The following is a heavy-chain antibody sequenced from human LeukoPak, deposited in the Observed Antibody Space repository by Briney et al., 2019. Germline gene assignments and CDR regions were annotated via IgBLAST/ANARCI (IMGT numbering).Heavy chain of an antibody. CDR1: GFTVSSNY. Sequence: GGSLRLSCAASGFTVSSNYMYWVRQAPGKGLEWVSVIYSGGSTYYADSVKGRFTISRDNSKNTLYLQMNSLRAEDTAVYYCARDSGYSTLPDYWGQGTLVTVSS. V-gene: IGHV3-66*02. CDR3: ARDSGYSTLPDY. D-gene: IGHD6-13*01. J-gene: IGHJ4*02. CDR2: IYSGGST.